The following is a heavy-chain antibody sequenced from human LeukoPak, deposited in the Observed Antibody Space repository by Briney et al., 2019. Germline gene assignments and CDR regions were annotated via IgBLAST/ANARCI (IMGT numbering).Heavy chain of an antibody. Sequence: ASVKVSCKASGYTFTSYDINWVRQATGQGLEWMGWMNPNSGNTGYAQKFQGRVTMTRNTSISTAYMELSSLRSEDTAVYYCARGLFIWDSSSWEGDDPWGQGTLVTVSS. CDR2: MNPNSGNT. V-gene: IGHV1-8*01. J-gene: IGHJ5*02. CDR1: GYTFTSYD. D-gene: IGHD6-13*01. CDR3: ARGLFIWDSSSWEGDDP.